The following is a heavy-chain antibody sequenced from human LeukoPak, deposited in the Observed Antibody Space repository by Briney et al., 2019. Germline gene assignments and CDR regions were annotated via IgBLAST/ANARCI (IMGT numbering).Heavy chain of an antibody. J-gene: IGHJ6*04. D-gene: IGHD3-10*01. CDR1: GGTFSSYA. Sequence: SVKVSCKASGGTFSSYAISWVQQAPGQGLEWMGGIIPIFGTANYAQKFQGRVTITADESTSTAYMELSSLRSEDTAVYYCARGGGSGIDYYYYGMDVWGKGTTVTVSS. CDR3: ARGGGSGIDYYYYGMDV. V-gene: IGHV1-69*13. CDR2: IIPIFGTA.